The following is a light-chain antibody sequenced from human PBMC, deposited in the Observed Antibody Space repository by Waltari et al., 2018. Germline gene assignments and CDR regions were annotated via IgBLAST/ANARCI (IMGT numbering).Light chain of an antibody. J-gene: IGKJ3*01. CDR2: GAS. CDR3: QQSDSMPDT. V-gene: IGKV1-39*01. Sequence: DIQMTQSPSSLSASVGDRVPLPCRANQNIKKFLNWYQQKPGKAPKLLIYGASSLESGVPPRFSGTGSGTDFTLTISSLQLDDFATYYCQQSDSMPDTFGPGTRVDIK. CDR1: QNIKKF.